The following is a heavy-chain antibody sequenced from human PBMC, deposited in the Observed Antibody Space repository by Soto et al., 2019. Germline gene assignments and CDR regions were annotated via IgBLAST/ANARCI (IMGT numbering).Heavy chain of an antibody. CDR2: IYHSGST. Sequence: SETLSLTCAVSGGSISTGGYSWSWIRQPPGKGLEWIGYIYHSGSTYFNPSLKSRVTISVDRSMNQFSLKLSSVTAADTAVYYCTTQGFGGLHGLVDVWGQGTTVTVS. CDR3: TTQGFGGLHGLVDV. D-gene: IGHD3-10*01. CDR1: GGSISTGGYS. J-gene: IGHJ6*02. V-gene: IGHV4-30-2*01.